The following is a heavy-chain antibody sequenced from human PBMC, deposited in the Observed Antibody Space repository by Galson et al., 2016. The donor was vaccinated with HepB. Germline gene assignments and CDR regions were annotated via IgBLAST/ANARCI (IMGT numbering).Heavy chain of an antibody. J-gene: IGHJ6*02. CDR3: ARDPSYYSGMDV. CDR2: ISGSGSNT. V-gene: IGHV3-23*01. CDR1: GFTFSSYA. Sequence: SLRLSCAASGFTFSSYAIRWVRQAPGKGLEWVSAISGSGSNTYYADYVKGRFTISRDNAKNTLYLQMNSLRAEDTAVYYCARDPSYYSGMDVWGQGTTVTVSS.